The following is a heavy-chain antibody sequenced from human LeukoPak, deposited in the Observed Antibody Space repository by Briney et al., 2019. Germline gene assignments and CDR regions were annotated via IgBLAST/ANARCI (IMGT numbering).Heavy chain of an antibody. V-gene: IGHV3-23*01. CDR1: GLTFSSYS. J-gene: IGHJ4*02. CDR3: AKGSSETSYYFDY. Sequence: GGSLRLSCAASGLTFSSYSMNWVRQAPGKGLEWVSAISARGDGTSYADSVKGRFTISRDNSKNTLYLQMNSLRAEDTAIYSCAKGSSETSYYFDYWGQGTLVTVSS. D-gene: IGHD3-10*01. CDR2: ISARGDGT.